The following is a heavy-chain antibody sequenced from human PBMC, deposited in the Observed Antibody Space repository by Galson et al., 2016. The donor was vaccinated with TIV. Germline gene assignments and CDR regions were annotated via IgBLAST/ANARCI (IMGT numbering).Heavy chain of an antibody. J-gene: IGHJ6*02. Sequence: SLRLSCAASGFTLSDYYMTWIRQAPGQGLEWLSYISYSGSPKYDADSMKGRLTISRDIAKNSIYLDMSGLRAEDTAVYYCAGGSFRSSWTSIYSYYGMDVWGQGTTVTVSS. V-gene: IGHV3-11*04. D-gene: IGHD6-13*01. CDR1: GFTLSDYY. CDR3: AGGSFRSSWTSIYSYYGMDV. CDR2: ISYSGSPK.